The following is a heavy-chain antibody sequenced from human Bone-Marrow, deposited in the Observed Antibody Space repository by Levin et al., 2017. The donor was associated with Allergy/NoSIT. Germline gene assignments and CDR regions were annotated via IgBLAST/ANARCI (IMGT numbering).Heavy chain of an antibody. D-gene: IGHD1-1*01. CDR1: GFIFSNYA. Sequence: GESLKISCVGSGFIFSNYAMGWARQAPGKGLEWVSDISVSGEDTHYADSVKGRFTISRDNSKNTMYLQMNSLRVEDTAVYYCAKDPNWNDAYWGQGTLVTVSS. CDR2: ISVSGEDT. CDR3: AKDPNWNDAY. V-gene: IGHV3-23*01. J-gene: IGHJ4*02.